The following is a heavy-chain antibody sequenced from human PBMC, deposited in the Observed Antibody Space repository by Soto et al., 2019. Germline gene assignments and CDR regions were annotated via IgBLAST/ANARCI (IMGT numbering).Heavy chain of an antibody. CDR3: AKERLPTSTNSKVSYGMDV. J-gene: IGHJ6*02. D-gene: IGHD2-2*01. V-gene: IGHV3-30*18. CDR2: IAYDGRNT. CDR1: GFIFNKYG. Sequence: GGSLRLSCAASGFIFNKYGMHWVRQAPGKGLEWVALIAYDGRNTYHANSVEGRVTISRDNSKNTLYLQMNSLRSEDTAVFFCAKERLPTSTNSKVSYGMDVWGQGTTVTVSS.